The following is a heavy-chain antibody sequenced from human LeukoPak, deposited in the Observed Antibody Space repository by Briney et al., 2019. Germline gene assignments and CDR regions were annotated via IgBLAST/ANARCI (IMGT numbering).Heavy chain of an antibody. CDR3: AREGGGDIVPAAIPYY. Sequence: SETLSLTCTVSGGSISSSSYYWGWIRQPPGKGLEWIGSIYYSGSTYYNPSLKSRVTISVDTSKNQFSLKLSSVTAADTAVYYCAREGGGDIVPAAIPYYWGQGTLVTVSS. J-gene: IGHJ4*02. CDR1: GGSISSSSYY. D-gene: IGHD2-2*02. CDR2: IYYSGST. V-gene: IGHV4-39*07.